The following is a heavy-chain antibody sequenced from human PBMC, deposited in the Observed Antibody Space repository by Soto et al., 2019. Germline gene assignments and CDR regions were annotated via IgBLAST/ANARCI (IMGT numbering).Heavy chain of an antibody. Sequence: SETLSLTCAVYGGSFSGYYWSWIRQPPGKGLEWIGEINHSGSTNYNPSLKSRVTISVDTSKNQFSLKLSSVTAADTAVYYCGSLPREQLAKTNWLDPRGKGTLVTVSS. CDR3: GSLPREQLAKTNWLDP. D-gene: IGHD6-6*01. CDR2: INHSGST. CDR1: GGSFSGYY. V-gene: IGHV4-34*01. J-gene: IGHJ5*02.